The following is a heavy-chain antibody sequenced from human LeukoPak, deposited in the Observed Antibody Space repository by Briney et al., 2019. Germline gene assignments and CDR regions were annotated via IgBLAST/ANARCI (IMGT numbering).Heavy chain of an antibody. V-gene: IGHV3-74*01. Sequence: GGSLRLSCAASGFTFSSYWMHWVRQAPGKGLVWVSRIDPDGSSTNYADSVKGRFIISRDNAKNTLYLEMNSLRAEDTAVYYCARVVKNNWNDASNKDYWGQGTLVTVSS. CDR2: IDPDGSST. CDR1: GFTFSSYW. D-gene: IGHD1-20*01. J-gene: IGHJ4*02. CDR3: ARVVKNNWNDASNKDY.